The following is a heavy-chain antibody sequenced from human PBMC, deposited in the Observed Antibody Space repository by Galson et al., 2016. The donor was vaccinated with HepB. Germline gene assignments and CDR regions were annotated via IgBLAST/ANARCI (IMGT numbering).Heavy chain of an antibody. CDR3: ARGSNYFDYYYYGMDV. D-gene: IGHD4-11*01. V-gene: IGHV3-33*01. Sequence: SLRLSCAASGFSFNSYGMHWVRQAPGKGLEWVAAIWYDGSNKYYADSVKGRFTISRDNSKNTLYLQMNSLRAEDTAVYYCARGSNYFDYYYYGMDVWGQGTTVTVSS. CDR2: IWYDGSNK. J-gene: IGHJ6*02. CDR1: GFSFNSYG.